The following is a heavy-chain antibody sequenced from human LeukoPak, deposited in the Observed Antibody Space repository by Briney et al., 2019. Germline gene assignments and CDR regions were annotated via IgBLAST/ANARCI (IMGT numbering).Heavy chain of an antibody. CDR3: ARVRSLVRGVLIAFDP. V-gene: IGHV4-59*12. Sequence: SETLSLTCTVSGGSISSYYWSWIRQPPGKGLEWIGYIYYSGSTNYNPSLKSRVTISVDTSKNQFSLKLSSVTAADTAVYYCARVRSLVRGVLIAFDPWGQGTLVTVSS. D-gene: IGHD3-10*01. J-gene: IGHJ5*02. CDR2: IYYSGST. CDR1: GGSISSYY.